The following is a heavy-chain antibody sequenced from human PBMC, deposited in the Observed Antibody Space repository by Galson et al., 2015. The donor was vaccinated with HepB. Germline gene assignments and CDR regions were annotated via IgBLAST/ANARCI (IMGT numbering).Heavy chain of an antibody. D-gene: IGHD5-18*01. J-gene: IGHJ6*02. Sequence: SVKVSCKASGYTFTSYAMNWVRQAPGQGLEWMGWINTNTGNPTYAQGFTGRFVFSLDTSVSTAYLQISSLKAEDTAVYYCARVFRDTAMDYYYYGMDVWGQGTTVTVSS. CDR2: INTNTGNP. CDR3: ARVFRDTAMDYYYYGMDV. V-gene: IGHV7-4-1*02. CDR1: GYTFTSYA.